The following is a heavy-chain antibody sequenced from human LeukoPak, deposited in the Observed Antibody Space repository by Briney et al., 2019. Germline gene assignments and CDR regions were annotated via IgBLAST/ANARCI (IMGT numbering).Heavy chain of an antibody. Sequence: SETLSLTCAVYGGSFSGYYWSLIRQPPGKGLEWIGEINHSGSTNYNPSLKSRVTISVDTSKNQFSLKLSSVTAADTAVYYCARGPVGYSSEVGDYWGQGTLVTVSS. V-gene: IGHV4-34*01. CDR2: INHSGST. J-gene: IGHJ4*02. D-gene: IGHD6-19*01. CDR3: ARGPVGYSSEVGDY. CDR1: GGSFSGYY.